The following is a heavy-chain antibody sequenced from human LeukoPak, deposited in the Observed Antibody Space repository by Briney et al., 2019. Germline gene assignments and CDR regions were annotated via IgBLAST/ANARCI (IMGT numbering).Heavy chain of an antibody. CDR2: IKQDGSEK. V-gene: IGHV3-7*03. CDR1: GFTFSSYW. CDR3: AKGPKGYGSARDYYYYMDV. J-gene: IGHJ6*03. Sequence: GGSLRLSCAASGFTFSSYWMSWVRQAPGKGLEWVANIKQDGSEKYYVDSVKGRFTISRDNSKNSLYLQMNSLRTEDTALYYCAKGPKGYGSARDYYYYMDVWGKGTTVTVSS. D-gene: IGHD3-10*01.